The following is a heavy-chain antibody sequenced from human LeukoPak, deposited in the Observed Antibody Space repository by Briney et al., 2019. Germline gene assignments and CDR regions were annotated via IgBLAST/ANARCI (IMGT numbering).Heavy chain of an antibody. CDR3: ARFLVVPAHFDY. J-gene: IGHJ4*02. V-gene: IGHV4-59*01. D-gene: IGHD2-2*01. CDR1: GGSISIYY. CDR2: IYYSGST. Sequence: SETLSLTCTVSGGSISIYYWSWIRQPPGKGLEWIGYIYYSGSTNYNPSLKSRVTISVDTSKNQFSLKLSPVTAADTAVYYCARFLVVPAHFDYWGQGTLVTVSS.